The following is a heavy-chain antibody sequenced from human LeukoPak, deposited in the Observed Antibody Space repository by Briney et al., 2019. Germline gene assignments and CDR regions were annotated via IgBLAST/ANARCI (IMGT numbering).Heavy chain of an antibody. CDR2: ITSSGGYI. V-gene: IGHV3-21*01. D-gene: IGHD1-20*01. CDR1: GFTSSSYS. CDR3: AREGCITGSSRYYYYYYMDV. J-gene: IGHJ6*03. Sequence: PGRSLRLSSAPSGFTSSSYSMKWVSHGPGKGQEWVSSITSSGGYINYAASVTRRFTISRDNAKNSLYLQMNSLRAEDTAVYYCAREGCITGSSRYYYYYYMDVWGKGTTVTVSS.